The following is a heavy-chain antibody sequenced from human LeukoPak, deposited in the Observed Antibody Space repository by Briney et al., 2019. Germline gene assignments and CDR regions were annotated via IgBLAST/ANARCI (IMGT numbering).Heavy chain of an antibody. V-gene: IGHV1-2*04. CDR1: GYTFTGYY. J-gene: IGHJ4*02. CDR2: INPNSGGT. CDR3: AGQFRGYSFDY. D-gene: IGHD5-12*01. Sequence: ASVKVSCEASGYTFTGYYMHWVRQAPGQGLEWMGRINPNSGGTNYAQKFQGWVTMTRDTSISTAYMELSRLRSDDTAVYYCAGQFRGYSFDYWGQGTLVTVSS.